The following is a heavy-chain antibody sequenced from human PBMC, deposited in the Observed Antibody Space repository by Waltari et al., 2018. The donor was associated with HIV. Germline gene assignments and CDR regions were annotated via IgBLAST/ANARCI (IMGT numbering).Heavy chain of an antibody. Sequence: QVQLQESGPGLVKPSQTLSLTCTVSGGSISSGGYYWSWIRQHPGKGLEWIGYIYDSGSTYAVPTLRVRVTIAVDTSKNQFSLKLSSGAAADTAVDYCASLGATDYYYYYGMDVWGQGTTVTVSS. CDR2: IYDSGST. J-gene: IGHJ6*02. CDR1: GGSISSGGYY. V-gene: IGHV4-31*03. D-gene: IGHD1-26*01. CDR3: ASLGATDYYYYYGMDV.